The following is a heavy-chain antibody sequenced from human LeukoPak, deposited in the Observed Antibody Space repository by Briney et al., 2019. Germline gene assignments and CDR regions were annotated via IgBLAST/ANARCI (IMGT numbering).Heavy chain of an antibody. CDR1: GGSISTSNYY. Sequence: SETLSLTCTVSGGSISTSNYYWGWIRQPPGKGLEWIGNIFYSGSTYYSPSLKSRVTISLDTSRNQFSLKLNSVTAADTAVYYCARDLSPRIAVAGLRDYWGQGTLVTVSS. CDR3: ARDLSPRIAVAGLRDY. CDR2: IFYSGST. D-gene: IGHD6-19*01. J-gene: IGHJ4*02. V-gene: IGHV4-39*07.